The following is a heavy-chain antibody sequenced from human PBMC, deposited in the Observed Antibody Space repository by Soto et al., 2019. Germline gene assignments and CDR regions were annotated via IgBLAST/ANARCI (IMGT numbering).Heavy chain of an antibody. V-gene: IGHV3-30*03. J-gene: IGHJ4*02. CDR1: GFTFSSYG. CDR2: ISYDGSNK. CDR3: EPDVRGTYYGIILY. Sequence: PGGSLRLSCAASGFTFSSYGMHWVRQAPGKGLEWVAVISYDGSNKYYADSVKGRFTISRDNSKNTLYLQMNSLRAEDTAVYYCEPDVRGTYYGIILYWGQGTLVTVSS. D-gene: IGHD1-26*01.